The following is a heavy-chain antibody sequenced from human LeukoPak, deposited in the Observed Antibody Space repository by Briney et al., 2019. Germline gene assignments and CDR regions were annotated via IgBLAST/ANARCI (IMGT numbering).Heavy chain of an antibody. Sequence: PSETLSLTCTVSAYSINSNYYWGWIRQPPGKGLEWIGSIYYSGSTYYNPSLKSRVTISVDTSKNQFSLKLSSVTAADTAVYYCARGYCSGGSCYSYYYYNYMDVWGKGTTVTVSS. CDR3: ARGYCSGGSCYSYYYYNYMDV. J-gene: IGHJ6*03. D-gene: IGHD2-15*01. CDR2: IYYSGST. V-gene: IGHV4-38-2*02. CDR1: AYSINSNYY.